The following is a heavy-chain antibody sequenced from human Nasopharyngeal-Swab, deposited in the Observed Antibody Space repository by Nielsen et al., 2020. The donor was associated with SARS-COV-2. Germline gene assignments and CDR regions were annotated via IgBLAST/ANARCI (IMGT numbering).Heavy chain of an antibody. V-gene: IGHV1-69*06. D-gene: IGHD3-3*01. CDR3: ARDRIEITILGVVYYGMDV. CDR1: GGTFSSYA. CDR2: IIPIFGTA. Sequence: SVKVSCMASGGTFSSYAISWVRQAPGQGLEWMGGIIPIFGTANYAQKFQGRVTITADKSTSTAYMELSSLRSEDTAVYYCARDRIEITILGVVYYGMDVWGQGTTVTVSS. J-gene: IGHJ6*02.